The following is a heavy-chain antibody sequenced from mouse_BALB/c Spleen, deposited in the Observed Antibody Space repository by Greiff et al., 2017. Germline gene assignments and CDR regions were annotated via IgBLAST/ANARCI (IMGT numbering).Heavy chain of an antibody. CDR1: GFTFSSYA. J-gene: IGHJ2*01. CDR2: ISSGGST. CDR3: ARVDDGYSYFDY. Sequence: EVQLVESGGGLVKPGGSLKLSCAASGFTFSSYAMSWVRQTPEKRLEWVASISSGGSTYYPDSVKGRFTISRDNARNILYLQMSSLRSEDTAMYYGARVDDGYSYFDYWGQGTTLTVSS. D-gene: IGHD2-3*01. V-gene: IGHV5-6-5*01.